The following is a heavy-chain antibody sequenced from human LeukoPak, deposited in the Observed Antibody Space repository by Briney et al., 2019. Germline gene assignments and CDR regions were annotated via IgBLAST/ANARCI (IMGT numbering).Heavy chain of an antibody. CDR1: GFTFSSYG. CDR2: ISYDGSNK. D-gene: IGHD3-16*01. Sequence: GGSLRLSCAASGFTFSSYGMHWVRQAPGKGLEWVAVISYDGSNKYYADSVKGRFTISRDNSKNTLYLQMNSLRAEDTAVYYCAKDRRLPRVGGNYFDYWGQGTLVTVSS. J-gene: IGHJ4*02. V-gene: IGHV3-30*18. CDR3: AKDRRLPRVGGNYFDY.